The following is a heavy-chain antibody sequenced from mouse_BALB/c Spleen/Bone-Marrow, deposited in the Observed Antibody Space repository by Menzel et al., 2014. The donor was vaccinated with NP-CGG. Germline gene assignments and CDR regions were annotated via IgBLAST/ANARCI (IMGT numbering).Heavy chain of an antibody. CDR1: GFNIKDTY. CDR3: ASYRYGWYFDV. V-gene: IGHV14-3*02. J-gene: IGHJ1*01. Sequence: EVQLQESGAELVKPGASVKLSCTASGFNIKDTYLHWVKQRPEQGLDWIGRIDPASGNTKYDPKFQGKATIAADTSTNSAYLQLSRLTSEDTAVYYCASYRYGWYFDVWGARTTVTVSS. CDR2: IDPASGNT. D-gene: IGHD2-14*01.